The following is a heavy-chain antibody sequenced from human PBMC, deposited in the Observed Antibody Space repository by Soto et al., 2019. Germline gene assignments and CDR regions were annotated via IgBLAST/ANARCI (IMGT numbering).Heavy chain of an antibody. CDR2: INHSGST. CDR1: GGSFSGYY. J-gene: IGHJ5*02. CDR3: ARLKNWFDP. V-gene: IGHV4-34*01. Sequence: PSETLSLTCAVYGGSFSGYYWSWIRQPPGEGLEWIGEINHSGSTNYNPSLKSRVTISVDTSKNQFSLKLSSVTAADTAVYYCARLKNWFDPWGQGTLVTVSS.